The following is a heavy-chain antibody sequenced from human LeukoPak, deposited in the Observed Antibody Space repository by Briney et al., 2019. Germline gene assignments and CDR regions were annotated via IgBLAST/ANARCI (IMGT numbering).Heavy chain of an antibody. CDR3: AREHYYDSSGYYQGQGYFDY. CDR2: IIPIFGTA. J-gene: IGHJ4*02. CDR1: GGTFSSYA. D-gene: IGHD3-22*01. Sequence: SVKVSCKASGGTFSSYAISWVRQAPGQGLEWMGGIIPIFGTANYAQKFQGRVTITADKSTSTAYMELSSLRSEDTAVYYCAREHYYDSSGYYQGQGYFDYWGQGTLVTVSS. V-gene: IGHV1-69*06.